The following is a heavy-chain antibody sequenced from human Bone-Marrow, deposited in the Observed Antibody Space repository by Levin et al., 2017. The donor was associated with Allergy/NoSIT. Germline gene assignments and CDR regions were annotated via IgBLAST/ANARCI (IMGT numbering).Heavy chain of an antibody. V-gene: IGHV4-59*08. CDR2: VFNSGST. CDR1: GGSISSSY. J-gene: IGHJ4*02. Sequence: SETLSLTCTVSGGSISSSYWSWIRQPPGKGLEWIAYVFNSGSTNYNPSLKSRVTISVDMSKNQFSLKLSSVTAADTAVYYCVRRRSSGSLEPFDDWGQGTLVTVSS. CDR3: VRRRSSGSLEPFDD. D-gene: IGHD6-13*01.